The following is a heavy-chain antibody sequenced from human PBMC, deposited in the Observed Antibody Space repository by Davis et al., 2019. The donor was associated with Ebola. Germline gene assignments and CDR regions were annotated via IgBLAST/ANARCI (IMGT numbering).Heavy chain of an antibody. CDR2: INSDGSST. D-gene: IGHD4-17*01. CDR1: GFTFSSYW. V-gene: IGHV3-74*01. CDR3: ARVGYGDYWRWFDP. J-gene: IGHJ5*02. Sequence: HTGGSLRLSCAASGFTFSSYWMHWVRQAPGKGLVWVSRINSDGSSTSYADSVKGRFTISRDNAKNTLYLQMNSPRAEDTAVYYCARVGYGDYWRWFDPWGQGTLVTVSS.